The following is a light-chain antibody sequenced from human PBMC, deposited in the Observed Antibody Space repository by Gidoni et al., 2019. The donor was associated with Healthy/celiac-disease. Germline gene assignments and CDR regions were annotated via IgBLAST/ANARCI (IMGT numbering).Light chain of an antibody. CDR3: QQYGSSPVT. CDR1: QSVSSSY. J-gene: IGKJ3*01. Sequence: EIVLTQSPGTLSLSPGERATLSCRASQSVSSSYLAWYQQKPGQAPRLLNYGAASRATGIPDRFSGSGSGTDFTLTIIRLGPEDFAVYYCQQYGSSPVTFGPGTKVDIK. CDR2: GAA. V-gene: IGKV3-20*01.